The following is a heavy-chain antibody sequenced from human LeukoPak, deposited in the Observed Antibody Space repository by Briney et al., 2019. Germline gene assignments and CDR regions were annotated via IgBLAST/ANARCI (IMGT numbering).Heavy chain of an antibody. D-gene: IGHD2-2*01. V-gene: IGHV1-8*01. Sequence: ASVKVSCKASGYTFSNHDFNWMRQATGQGLEWMGWMNPNSGATGYAQKFQGRVTITADESTSTAYMELSSLRSEDTAVYYCARGRVLGYCSSTSCLGDWFDPWGQGTLVTVSS. J-gene: IGHJ5*02. CDR3: ARGRVLGYCSSTSCLGDWFDP. CDR1: GYTFSNHD. CDR2: MNPNSGAT.